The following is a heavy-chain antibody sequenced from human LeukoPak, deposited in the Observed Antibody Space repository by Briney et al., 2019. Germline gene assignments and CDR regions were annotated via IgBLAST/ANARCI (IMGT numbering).Heavy chain of an antibody. CDR2: ISAYNGNT. CDR3: ARPSTYSSSWYLDAFDI. V-gene: IGHV1-18*01. Sequence: GASVKVSCKASGYTFTSYGISWVRQAPGQGLEWMGWISAYNGNTNHAQKLQGRVTMTTDTSTSTAYMELRSLRSDDTAVYYCARPSTYSSSWYLDAFDIWGQGTMVTVSS. CDR1: GYTFTSYG. J-gene: IGHJ3*02. D-gene: IGHD6-13*01.